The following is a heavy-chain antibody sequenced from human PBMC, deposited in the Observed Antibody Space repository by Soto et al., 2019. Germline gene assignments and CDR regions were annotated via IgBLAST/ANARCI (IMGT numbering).Heavy chain of an antibody. CDR3: ASNGLRQSYDAMDG. CDR2: IYPGDSDT. V-gene: IGHV5-51*01. J-gene: IGHJ6*02. Sequence: EALKIPTHGSGYSLGHYCIAGVRQMPGQGTEWVGVIYPGDSDTRYSPSFRGQVTISADKSISHVYLQWSSLKASDTAMYYCASNGLRQSYDAMDGWGQGTPGTRSS. CDR1: GYSLGHYC. D-gene: IGHD2-8*01.